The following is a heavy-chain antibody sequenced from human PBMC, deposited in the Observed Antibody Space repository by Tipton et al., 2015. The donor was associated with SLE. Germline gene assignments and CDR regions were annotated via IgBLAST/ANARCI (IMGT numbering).Heavy chain of an antibody. V-gene: IGHV3-21*01. CDR2: ISGSTIYI. CDR3: LRLAVVVPTGPPPRWYFDL. CDR1: GFTFSQYI. J-gene: IGHJ2*01. Sequence: GSLRLSCAASGFTFSQYIINWVRQAPGKGLEWVSSISGSTIYIYYADSVKGRFTISRDNAKNSLYLQMNSLRAEDTAIYYCLRLAVVVPTGPPPRWYFDLWGRGTLVTVSS. D-gene: IGHD2-2*01.